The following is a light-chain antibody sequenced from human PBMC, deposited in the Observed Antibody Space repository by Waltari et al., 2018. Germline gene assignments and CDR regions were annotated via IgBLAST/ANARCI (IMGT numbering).Light chain of an antibody. V-gene: IGLV2-18*02. CDR1: SSDVGSYNR. CDR2: EVS. J-gene: IGLJ2*01. CDR3: CSHTSSNTLI. Sequence: QSGLTQPPSVSGSPGQSVTISCTGTSSDVGSYNRVSCYHQSPGTAPRPMIYEVSSRPSGIPDRFAGSKSGNTASLTISGLQAEDEGDYYCCSHTSSNTLIFGGGTKVSVL.